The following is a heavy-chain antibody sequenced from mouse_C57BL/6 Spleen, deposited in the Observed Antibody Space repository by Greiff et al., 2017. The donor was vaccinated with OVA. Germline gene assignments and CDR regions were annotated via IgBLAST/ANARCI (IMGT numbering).Heavy chain of an antibody. Sequence: VQLQQSGPELVKPGASVKISCKASGYSFTSYYIHWVKQRPGQGLEWIGWIYPGSGNTKYNEKFKGKATLTADTSSSTAYMQLSSLTSEDSAVYYCARGGRGDYFDYWGQGTTLTVSS. V-gene: IGHV1-66*01. CDR2: IYPGSGNT. D-gene: IGHD3-3*01. J-gene: IGHJ2*01. CDR1: GYSFTSYY. CDR3: ARGGRGDYFDY.